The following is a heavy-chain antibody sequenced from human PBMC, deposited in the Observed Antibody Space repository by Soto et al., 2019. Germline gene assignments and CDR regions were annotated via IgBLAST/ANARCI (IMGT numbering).Heavy chain of an antibody. V-gene: IGHV1-8*01. CDR2: MNPNSGNP. CDR1: GYTFTSYD. CDR3: ARGASPGYYYCYYMDV. Sequence: ASVKVSCKASGYTFTSYDINWVRQATGQGLEWMGWMNPNSGNPGYAQKFQGRVTMTRNTSISTAYMELSSLRSEDTAVYYCARGASPGYYYCYYMDVWGKGTTVTVSS. J-gene: IGHJ6*03. D-gene: IGHD3-16*01.